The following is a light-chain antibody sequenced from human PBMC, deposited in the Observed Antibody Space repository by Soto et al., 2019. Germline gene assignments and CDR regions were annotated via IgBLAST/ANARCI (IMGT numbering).Light chain of an antibody. CDR1: ESVSTSY. Sequence: EIVLTQSPGTLSLSPWERATLSCRASESVSTSYLAWYQQSPGQAPRLLIYGASNRATGIPDRFSGSGSGTDFTLTISRLEPEDFAVYYCQQYGSSPSTFGQGTRLEIK. J-gene: IGKJ5*01. V-gene: IGKV3-20*01. CDR3: QQYGSSPST. CDR2: GAS.